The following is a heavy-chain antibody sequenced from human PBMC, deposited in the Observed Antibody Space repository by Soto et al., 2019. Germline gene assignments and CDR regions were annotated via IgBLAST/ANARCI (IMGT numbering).Heavy chain of an antibody. CDR2: IYHSGST. V-gene: IGHV4-30-2*01. CDR1: GGSISSGGYS. J-gene: IGHJ4*02. CDR3: ARDLGPGYFDY. D-gene: IGHD3-10*01. Sequence: SETLSLTCAVSGGSISSGGYSWSWIRQPPGKGLEWIGYIYHSGSTYYNPSLKSRVTISVDRSKNQSSLKLSSVTAADTAVYYCARDLGPGYFDYWGQGTLVTVSS.